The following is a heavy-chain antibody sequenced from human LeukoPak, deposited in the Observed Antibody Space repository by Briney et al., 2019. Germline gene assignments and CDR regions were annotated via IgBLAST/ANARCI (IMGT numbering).Heavy chain of an antibody. J-gene: IGHJ4*02. D-gene: IGHD4-17*01. Sequence: SVKVSCKASGGTFISYAISWVRQAPGQGLEWMGGIIPIFGTANYAQKFQGRVTITADESTSTAYMELSSLRSEDTAVYYCAKDVAGGNDYVDGIFDYWGQGTLVTVSS. CDR2: IIPIFGTA. V-gene: IGHV1-69*13. CDR3: AKDVAGGNDYVDGIFDY. CDR1: GGTFISYA.